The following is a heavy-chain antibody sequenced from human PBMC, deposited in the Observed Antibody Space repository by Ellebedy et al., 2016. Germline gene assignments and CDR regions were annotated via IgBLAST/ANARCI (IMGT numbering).Heavy chain of an antibody. CDR3: ATSIAVDYYYYGMDV. D-gene: IGHD6-19*01. CDR1: GDAFIGYY. CDR2: INPKSGVT. Sequence: ASVKVSXXASGDAFIGYYIYWVRQAPGQGPEWMGRINPKSGVTHYVEKFQGRVTMTRDTSITTAYMELNSLGSDDTAVYYCATSIAVDYYYYGMDVWGQGTTVTVSS. V-gene: IGHV1-2*06. J-gene: IGHJ6*02.